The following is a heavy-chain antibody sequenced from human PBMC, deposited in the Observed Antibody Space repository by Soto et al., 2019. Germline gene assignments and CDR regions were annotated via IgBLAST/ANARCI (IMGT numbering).Heavy chain of an antibody. CDR1: GFTYSTYT. Sequence: PGGSLRLSCAASGFTYSTYTMHWVRQAPGKGLEWVAVISYDGSNKYYADSVKGRFTISRDNSKNTLYVQMNSLRAEDTAVYYCAIAACDYWGQGTLVTVSS. CDR3: AIAACDY. V-gene: IGHV3-30-3*01. J-gene: IGHJ4*02. D-gene: IGHD6-25*01. CDR2: ISYDGSNK.